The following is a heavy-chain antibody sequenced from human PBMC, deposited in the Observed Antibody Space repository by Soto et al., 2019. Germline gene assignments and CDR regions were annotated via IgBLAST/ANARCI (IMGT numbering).Heavy chain of an antibody. D-gene: IGHD3-9*01. V-gene: IGHV5-51*01. J-gene: IGHJ4*02. Sequence: PGESLKISCKGSGYSFTSYWIGWVRQMPGKGLEWMGIIYPGDSDTRYSPSFQGQVTISADKSISTAYLQWSSLKASDTAMYYCARGFQYDTLTGYYPMTDYWGQGTLVTVSS. CDR1: GYSFTSYW. CDR3: ARGFQYDTLTGYYPMTDY. CDR2: IYPGDSDT.